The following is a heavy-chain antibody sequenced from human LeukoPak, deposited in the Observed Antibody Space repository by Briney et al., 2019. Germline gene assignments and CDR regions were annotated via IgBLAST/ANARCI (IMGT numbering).Heavy chain of an antibody. J-gene: IGHJ5*02. Sequence: GGSLRLSCAASGFTFSSYAMSWVRQAPGKGLEWVSAISGSGGSTYYADSVKGRFTISRDNSKNTLYLQMNSLRTEDTAVYYCAKDWYSNYANWFDPWGQGTLVTVSS. CDR3: AKDWYSNYANWFDP. CDR1: GFTFSSYA. CDR2: ISGSGGST. D-gene: IGHD4-4*01. V-gene: IGHV3-23*01.